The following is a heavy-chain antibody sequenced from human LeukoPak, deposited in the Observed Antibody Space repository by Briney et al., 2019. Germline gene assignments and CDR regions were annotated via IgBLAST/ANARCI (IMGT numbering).Heavy chain of an antibody. J-gene: IGHJ4*01. V-gene: IGHV3-11*01. CDR2: ISNSGTTI. CDR3: AREGYSSSFDY. CDR1: GFTFNDYQ. Sequence: GGSLRLSCAASGFTFNDYQMNWIGQAPGKGPEWVSYISNSGTTIFYADSVRGRFTVSRDNARNSLLLQMDYLSAEDTAVYYCAREGYSSSFDYWGQGALVTVSS. D-gene: IGHD5-18*01.